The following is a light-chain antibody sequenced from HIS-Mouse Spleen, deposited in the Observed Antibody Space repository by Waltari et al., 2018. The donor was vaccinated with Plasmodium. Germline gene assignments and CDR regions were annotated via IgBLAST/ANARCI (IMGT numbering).Light chain of an antibody. CDR3: SSYAGSNNVV. J-gene: IGLJ2*01. V-gene: IGLV2-8*01. CDR2: EVR. Sequence: QSALTQPPSASGSPGQSVTISCTGTSSDVGGYNYVPWYQQHPGKAPNLMIYEVRKRPSGVPERFSGSKAGNTAALTVSGLQAEDEADYYCSSYAGSNNVVFGGGTKLTVL. CDR1: SSDVGGYNY.